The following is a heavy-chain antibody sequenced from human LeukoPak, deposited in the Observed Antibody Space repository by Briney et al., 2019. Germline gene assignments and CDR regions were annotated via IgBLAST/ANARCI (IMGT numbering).Heavy chain of an antibody. J-gene: IGHJ4*02. V-gene: IGHV1-69*13. D-gene: IGHD5-24*01. CDR1: GGTFSSYA. CDR2: IIPIFGTA. Sequence: SVKVSCKASGGTFSSYAISWVRQAPGQGLEWMGGIIPIFGTANYAQKFQGRVTITADESTSTAYMELSSLRSEDTAVYYCARDGYNPHYFDYWGQGTLVSVSS. CDR3: ARDGYNPHYFDY.